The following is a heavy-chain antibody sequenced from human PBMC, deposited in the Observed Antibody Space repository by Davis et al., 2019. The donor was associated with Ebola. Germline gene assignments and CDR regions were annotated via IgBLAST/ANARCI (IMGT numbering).Heavy chain of an antibody. J-gene: IGHJ6*02. D-gene: IGHD2-2*01. CDR2: IYSGGST. CDR3: AKDRYCSSTSCRNYYYGMDV. Sequence: PGGSLRLSCAASGFTVSSNYMSWVRRAPGKGLEWVSVIYSGGSTFYADSVKGRFTISRDNSKNTLFLQMNSLRAEDTAVFYCAKDRYCSSTSCRNYYYGMDVWGQGTTVTVSS. CDR1: GFTVSSNY. V-gene: IGHV3-53*01.